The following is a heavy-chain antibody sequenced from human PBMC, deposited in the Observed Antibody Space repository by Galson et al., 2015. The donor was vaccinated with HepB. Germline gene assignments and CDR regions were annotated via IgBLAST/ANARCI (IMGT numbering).Heavy chain of an antibody. D-gene: IGHD5-24*01. CDR2: IYYTGNT. CDR3: ARLDGYSVFDI. V-gene: IGHV4-59*01. CDR1: GGSITTY. Sequence: ETLSLTCSVSGGSITTYWSWIRQPPGKGLEWIGYIYYTGNTNYNPSLKSRVTISVDTSKNQFSLRLSSVTAADTAVYYCARLDGYSVFDIWGQGTMVTVSS. J-gene: IGHJ3*02.